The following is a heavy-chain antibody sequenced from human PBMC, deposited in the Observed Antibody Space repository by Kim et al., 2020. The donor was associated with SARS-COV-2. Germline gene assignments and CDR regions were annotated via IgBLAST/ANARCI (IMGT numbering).Heavy chain of an antibody. J-gene: IGHJ6*02. V-gene: IGHV3-11*01. D-gene: IGHD2-8*02. CDR3: ARILVDYYYGMDV. Sequence: SAESGKGRFTISRDNAKNSLYLQMSSLRAEDTAVYYCARILVDYYYGMDVWGQGTTVTVSS.